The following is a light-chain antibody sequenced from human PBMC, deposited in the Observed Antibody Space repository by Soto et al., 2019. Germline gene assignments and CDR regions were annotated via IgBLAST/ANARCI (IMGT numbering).Light chain of an antibody. CDR3: QDYGTSAPWT. Sequence: VLTQSPGTLSLSPVERTTLSCRASQNIRGNELAWYQQKPGQPPRLLIYRGSSRAPGIPDRFSGRGSGTEFTLTISRLEPEDFAVYYCQDYGTSAPWTFGQGTRVEIK. V-gene: IGKV3-20*01. J-gene: IGKJ1*01. CDR2: RGS. CDR1: QNIRGNE.